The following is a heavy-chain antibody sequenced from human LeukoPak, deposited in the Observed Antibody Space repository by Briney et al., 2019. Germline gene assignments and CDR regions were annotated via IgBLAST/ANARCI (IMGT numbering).Heavy chain of an antibody. J-gene: IGHJ5*02. Sequence: GSLRLSCAASGFTFNEFWMFWVRQVPGKGLMWVSRINGVGTATTYADTVKGRFTISRDNAKETLYLQMNGLRDEDTAIYYCTRDLRNKGLDPWGQGTLVTVSS. CDR1: GFTFNEFW. CDR2: INGVGTAT. CDR3: TRDLRNKGLDP. D-gene: IGHD2/OR15-2a*01. V-gene: IGHV3-74*01.